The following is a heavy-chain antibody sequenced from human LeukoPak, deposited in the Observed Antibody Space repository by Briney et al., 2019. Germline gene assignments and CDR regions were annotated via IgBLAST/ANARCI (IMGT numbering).Heavy chain of an antibody. V-gene: IGHV4-34*01. D-gene: IGHD6-13*01. CDR2: INHSGST. J-gene: IGHJ4*02. CDR1: GGSFSGYY. CDR3: ARRLSSSWQPKYYFDY. Sequence: PSETLSLTCAVYGGSFSGYYWSWIRQPPGKGLEWIGEINHSGSTNYNPSLKSRVTISVDTSKNQFSLKLSSVTAADTAMYYCARRLSSSWQPKYYFDYWGQGTLVTVSS.